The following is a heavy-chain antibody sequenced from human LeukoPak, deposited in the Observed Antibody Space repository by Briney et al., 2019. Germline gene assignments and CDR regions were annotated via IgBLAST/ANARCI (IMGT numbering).Heavy chain of an antibody. V-gene: IGHV3-11*04. Sequence: GGSLRLSCAASGFTISDYSMSWIRQAPGKGLEWVSHISSGGTTIYYADSVKGRFTISSDNAKNSLDLQMNSLRAEDTAVYYCATEVRGVILYWGQGTLVTVSS. CDR3: ATEVRGVILY. D-gene: IGHD3-10*01. CDR2: ISSGGTTI. CDR1: GFTISDYS. J-gene: IGHJ4*02.